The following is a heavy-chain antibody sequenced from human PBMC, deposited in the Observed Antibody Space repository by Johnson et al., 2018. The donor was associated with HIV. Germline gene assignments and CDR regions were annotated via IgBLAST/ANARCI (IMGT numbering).Heavy chain of an antibody. CDR1: GFTFSSYD. V-gene: IGHV3-30*03. D-gene: IGHD3-22*01. CDR2: ISYDGSNK. CDR3: ARAQGGGYYDTSGYSYCLLSVGPTSSVLELADSVRGLCGLRWAM. J-gene: IGHJ1*01. Sequence: QVQLVESGGGLVQPGGSLRLSCAASGFTFSSYDMHWVRQAPGKGLEWVAVISYDGSNKYYADSVKGRFTISRDNSKNTLYLQMNSLRAEDTAVYYCARAQGGGYYDTSGYSYCLLSVGPTSSVLELADSVRGLCGLRWAMWG.